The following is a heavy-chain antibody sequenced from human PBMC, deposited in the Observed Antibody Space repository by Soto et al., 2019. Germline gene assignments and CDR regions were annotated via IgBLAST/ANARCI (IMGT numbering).Heavy chain of an antibody. CDR2: TYYRSKWYN. J-gene: IGHJ4*02. D-gene: IGHD3-22*01. V-gene: IGHV6-1*01. Sequence: SQTLSLTCAISGDSVSGNSAAWNWIRQSPSRGLEWLGRTYYRSKWYNDYAVSVKSRITVTPDTSKNQFSLHLNSVTPEDTAVYYCAREFPSYESSDSYFDYWGQGALAPVSS. CDR1: GDSVSGNSAA. CDR3: AREFPSYESSDSYFDY.